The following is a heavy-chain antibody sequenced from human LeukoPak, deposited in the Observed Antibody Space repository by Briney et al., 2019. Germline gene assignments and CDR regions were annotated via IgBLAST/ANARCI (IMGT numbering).Heavy chain of an antibody. Sequence: GGSLRLSCAASGFTLSSYGMHWVRQAPGKGLEWVAFIRYDGSNKYYADSVKGRFTISRDNSKNTLYLQMNSLRAEDTAVYYCAKEMTWYYYDSSGYYFDYWGQGTLVTVSS. D-gene: IGHD3-22*01. CDR3: AKEMTWYYYDSSGYYFDY. CDR1: GFTLSSYG. V-gene: IGHV3-30*02. J-gene: IGHJ4*02. CDR2: IRYDGSNK.